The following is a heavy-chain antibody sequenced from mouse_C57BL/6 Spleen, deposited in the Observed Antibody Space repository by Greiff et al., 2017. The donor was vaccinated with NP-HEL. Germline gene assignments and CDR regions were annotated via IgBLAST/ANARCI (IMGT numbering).Heavy chain of an antibody. D-gene: IGHD1-1*01. Sequence: VQLQQPGAELVKPGASVKLSCKASGYTFTSYWMHWVKQRPGQGLEWIGMIHPNSGSTNYNEKFKSKATLTVDKSSSTAYMQLSSLTSEDSAVYYCARSGYYGSSYEAWFAYWGQVTLVTVSA. CDR1: GYTFTSYW. CDR3: ARSGYYGSSYEAWFAY. V-gene: IGHV1-64*01. CDR2: IHPNSGST. J-gene: IGHJ3*01.